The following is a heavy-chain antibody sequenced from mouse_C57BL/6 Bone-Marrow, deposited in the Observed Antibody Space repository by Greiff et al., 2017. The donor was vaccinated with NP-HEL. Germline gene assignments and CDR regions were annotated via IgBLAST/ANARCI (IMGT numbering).Heavy chain of an antibody. D-gene: IGHD2-4*01. CDR1: GFSLSTFGMG. CDR3: ARKIYYDYGGAMDY. V-gene: IGHV8-8*01. J-gene: IGHJ4*01. CDR2: IWWDDDK. Sequence: QVTLKVSGPGILQPSQTLSLTCSFSGFSLSTFGMGVGWIRHPSGKGLEWLAHIWWDDDKSYNPALKSRLTISKDTSKNQVFLQIANVDTADTATYYCARKIYYDYGGAMDYWGQGTSVTVSS.